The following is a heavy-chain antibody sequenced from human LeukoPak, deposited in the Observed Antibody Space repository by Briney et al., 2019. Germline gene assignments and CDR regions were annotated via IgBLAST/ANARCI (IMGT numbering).Heavy chain of an antibody. J-gene: IGHJ4*02. CDR1: GGSISSGGYS. CDR3: ARERGSSGYYRVFDY. V-gene: IGHV4-30-2*01. Sequence: SETLSLTCAVSGGSISSGGYSWSWIRQPPGKGLEWIGYIYHSGSTYYNPSLKSRVTISVDRSKNQFSLKLSSVTAADTAVYYCARERGSSGYYRVFDYWGQGTLVTVSS. D-gene: IGHD3-22*01. CDR2: IYHSGST.